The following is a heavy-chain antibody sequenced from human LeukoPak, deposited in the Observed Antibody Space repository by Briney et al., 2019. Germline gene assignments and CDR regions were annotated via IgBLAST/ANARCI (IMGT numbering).Heavy chain of an antibody. CDR2: INPNSGGT. J-gene: IGHJ4*02. CDR1: GYTFTSYD. V-gene: IGHV1-2*06. D-gene: IGHD2-15*01. Sequence: ASVKVSCKASGYTFTSYDINWVRQAPGQGLEWMGRINPNSGGTNYAQKFQGRVTMTRDTSISTAYMELSRLRSDDTAVYYCAFSAGRDLGYCSGGSCPFDYWGQGTLVTVSS. CDR3: AFSAGRDLGYCSGGSCPFDY.